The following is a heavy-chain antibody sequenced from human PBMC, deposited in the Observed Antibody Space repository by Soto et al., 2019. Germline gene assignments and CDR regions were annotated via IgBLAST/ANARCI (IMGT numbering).Heavy chain of an antibody. CDR1: GFTFSSYA. CDR2: ISYDGSNK. V-gene: IGHV3-30-3*01. CDR3: ARHRDGYNLSPYFDY. J-gene: IGHJ4*02. Sequence: QVQLVESGGGVVQPGRSLRLSCAASGFTFSSYAMHWVRQAPGKGLEWVAVISYDGSNKYYADSVKDRFTISRDNSKNTLYLQMNSLRAEDTAVYYCARHRDGYNLSPYFDYWGQGTLVTVSS. D-gene: IGHD5-12*01.